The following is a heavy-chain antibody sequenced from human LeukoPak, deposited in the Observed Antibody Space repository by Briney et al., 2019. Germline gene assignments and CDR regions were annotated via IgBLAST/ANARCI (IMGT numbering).Heavy chain of an antibody. V-gene: IGHV1-2*02. CDR1: GYTFTGYY. J-gene: IGHJ4*02. D-gene: IGHD6-19*01. CDR3: ASLAVAGTGDY. CDR2: INPNSGCT. Sequence: ASVTVSCKASGYTFTGYYMHWVRQAPGQGLEWMGWINPNSGCTNYAQKFQGRVTMTRDTSISTAYMELSRLRSDDTAVYYCASLAVAGTGDYWGQGTLVTVSS.